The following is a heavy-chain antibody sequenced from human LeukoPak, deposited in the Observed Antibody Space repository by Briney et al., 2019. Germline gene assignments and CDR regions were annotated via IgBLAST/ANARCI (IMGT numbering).Heavy chain of an antibody. V-gene: IGHV3-21*04. D-gene: IGHD6-19*01. CDR2: ISSSSSYI. CDR3: AKAVSTRQRVAGGPRVGYFDY. Sequence: TGGSLRLSCAASGFTFSSYSMNWVRQAPGKGLEWVSSISSSSSYIYYADSVKGRFTISRDNSKNTLYLQMNSLRAEDTAVYYCAKAVSTRQRVAGGPRVGYFDYWGQGTLVTVSS. CDR1: GFTFSSYS. J-gene: IGHJ4*02.